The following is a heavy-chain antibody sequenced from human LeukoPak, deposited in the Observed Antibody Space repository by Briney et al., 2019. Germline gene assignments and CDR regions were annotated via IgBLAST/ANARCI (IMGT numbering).Heavy chain of an antibody. Sequence: ASVKVSCKASGYTFTSYGISWVRQAPGQGLEWMGWISAYNGNTNYAQKLQGRVTITTDTSTTPAYMELNSLTYTDPDRLYSSRLGFGGFDPWGQGTLVTVSS. CDR1: GYTFTSYG. J-gene: IGHJ5*02. D-gene: IGHD3-10*01. CDR2: ISAYNGNT. CDR3: SRLGFGGFDP. V-gene: IGHV1-18*01.